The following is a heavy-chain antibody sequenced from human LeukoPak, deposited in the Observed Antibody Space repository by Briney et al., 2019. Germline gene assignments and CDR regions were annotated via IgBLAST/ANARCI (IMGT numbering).Heavy chain of an antibody. J-gene: IGHJ4*02. D-gene: IGHD5-18*01. V-gene: IGHV3-11*06. CDR1: GFTFSDYY. CDR3: ARDTSGYTFDD. CDR2: ISATSNYI. Sequence: GGSLRLSCAASGFTFSDYYMSWIRQAPGKGLEWVSSISATSNYIYYADSVKGRFTISRDNAKNSLYLQMNSLRAEDTAVYYCARDTSGYTFDDWGQGTLVTVSS.